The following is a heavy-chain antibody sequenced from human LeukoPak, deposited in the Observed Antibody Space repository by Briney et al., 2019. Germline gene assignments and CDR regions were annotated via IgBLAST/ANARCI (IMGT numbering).Heavy chain of an antibody. D-gene: IGHD3-16*01. CDR3: ARNRNDYVWGSEVGTGIDI. CDR2: IDYSGST. V-gene: IGHV4-39*01. J-gene: IGHJ3*02. CDR1: GGSISSSSYY. Sequence: SETLSLTCTVSGGSISSSSYYWGWIRQPPGKGLAWIGSIDYSGSTYYNPSLKSRVTISVDTSKNQFSLKLSSVTAADTAVYYCARNRNDYVWGSEVGTGIDIWGQGTMVTVSS.